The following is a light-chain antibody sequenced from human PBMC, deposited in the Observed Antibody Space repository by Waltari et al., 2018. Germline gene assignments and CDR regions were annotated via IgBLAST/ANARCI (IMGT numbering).Light chain of an antibody. V-gene: IGKV3-20*01. CDR3: QHYVRLPAT. Sequence: EIVLTQSPGTLSLSPGERATLSCWASQSVGGTLAWYQQKPGQAPRLLSYGASSRATGIPDRFSGRGSGTEFSLTISRLEPEDFAVYYCQHYVRLPATFGQGTKVEIK. CDR1: QSVGGT. J-gene: IGKJ1*01. CDR2: GAS.